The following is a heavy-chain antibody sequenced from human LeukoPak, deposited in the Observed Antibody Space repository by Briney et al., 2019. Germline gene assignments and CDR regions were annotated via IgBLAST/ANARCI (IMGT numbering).Heavy chain of an antibody. D-gene: IGHD1-26*01. CDR2: IYHSGST. Sequence: PSETLSLTCTVSGGSISSSSYYWGWIRQPPGKGLEWIGSIYHSGSTNYNPSLKSRVTISVDKSKNQFSLKLSSVTAADTAVYYCARGSSGSYIRLFDYWGQGTLVTVSS. J-gene: IGHJ4*02. V-gene: IGHV4-39*07. CDR1: GGSISSSSYY. CDR3: ARGSSGSYIRLFDY.